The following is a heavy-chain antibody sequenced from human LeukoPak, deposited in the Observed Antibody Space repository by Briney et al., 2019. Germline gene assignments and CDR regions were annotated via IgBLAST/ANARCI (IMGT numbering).Heavy chain of an antibody. CDR2: ISSSSSYI. CDR3: ARDRIVSYGMDV. CDR1: GFTFSSYS. Sequence: GGSLRLSCAASGFTFSSYSMNWVRQAPGKGLEWVSSISSSSSYIYYADSVKGRFTISRDNAKNSLYLQMNSLRAEDTAVYYCARDRIVSYGMDVWAKGPRSPSP. V-gene: IGHV3-21*01. J-gene: IGHJ6*02. D-gene: IGHD2/OR15-2a*01.